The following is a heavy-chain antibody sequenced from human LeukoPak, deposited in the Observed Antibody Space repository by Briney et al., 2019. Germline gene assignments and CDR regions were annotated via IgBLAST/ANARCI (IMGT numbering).Heavy chain of an antibody. Sequence: SETLSLTCNVSGYTMDSGYYWSWIRQTPGNGLEWIGETTHSGSTNYNPSLKSRVTISVDTSKNQFSLKLSSVTAADTAVYYCARERDYGDCWGQGTLVTVSS. CDR3: ARERDYGDC. V-gene: IGHV4-34*01. CDR1: GYTMDSGYY. J-gene: IGHJ4*02. CDR2: TTHSGST.